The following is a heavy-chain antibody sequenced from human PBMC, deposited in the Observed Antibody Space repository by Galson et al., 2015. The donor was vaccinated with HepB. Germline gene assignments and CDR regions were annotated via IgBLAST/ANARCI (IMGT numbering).Heavy chain of an antibody. D-gene: IGHD1-14*01. J-gene: IGHJ4*02. CDR1: GFTFSNYA. Sequence: SLRLSCAASGFTFSNYAMSWVRQAPGKGLEWVSAISDSGDSTYYADSVKGRFTISRDNSKKTLYLQMNSLTAGDTAVYYCAKDLRTTLRYDYWGQGTLVTVSS. V-gene: IGHV3-23*01. CDR3: AKDLRTTLRYDY. CDR2: ISDSGDST.